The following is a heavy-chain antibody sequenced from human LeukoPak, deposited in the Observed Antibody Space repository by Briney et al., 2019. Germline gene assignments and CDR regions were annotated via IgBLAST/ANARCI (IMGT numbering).Heavy chain of an antibody. V-gene: IGHV4-31*03. Sequence: SETLSLTCTVSGGSISSGGYYWSWIRQHPGKGLEWIGYIYYSGSTYYNPSLKSRVTISVDTSKNQFSLKLSSVTAADTAVYYCARERVYGDYLEGGYWGQGTLVTVSS. CDR3: ARERVYGDYLEGGY. CDR1: GGSISSGGYY. D-gene: IGHD4-17*01. CDR2: IYYSGST. J-gene: IGHJ4*02.